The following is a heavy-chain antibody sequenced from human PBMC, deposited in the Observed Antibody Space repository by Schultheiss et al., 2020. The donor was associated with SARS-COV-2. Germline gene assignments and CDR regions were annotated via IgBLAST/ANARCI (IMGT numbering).Heavy chain of an antibody. CDR3: ASSSGLRVSLGYYGMDV. Sequence: GGSLRLSCAASGFTFSSYAISWVRQAPGQGLEWMGGIIPIFGTANYAQKFQGRVTITADESTSTAYMELSSLRSEDTAVYYCASSSGLRVSLGYYGMDVWGQGTTVTVSS. V-gene: IGHV1-69*01. CDR1: GFTFSSYA. D-gene: IGHD4-17*01. J-gene: IGHJ6*02. CDR2: IIPIFGTA.